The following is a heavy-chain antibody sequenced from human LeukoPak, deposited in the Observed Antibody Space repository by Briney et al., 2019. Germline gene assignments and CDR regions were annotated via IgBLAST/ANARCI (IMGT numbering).Heavy chain of an antibody. CDR1: GFTFDDYA. CDR3: AKDLGDYVWGSYRPPPGFFDY. V-gene: IGHV3-43*02. CDR2: ISGDGGST. D-gene: IGHD3-16*02. Sequence: PGGSLRLSCGASGFTFDDYAMHWVRQAPGKGLEWVSLISGDGGSTYYADSVKGRFTISRDNSKNSLYLQMNSLRTEDTALYYCAKDLGDYVWGSYRPPPGFFDYWGQGTLVTVSS. J-gene: IGHJ4*02.